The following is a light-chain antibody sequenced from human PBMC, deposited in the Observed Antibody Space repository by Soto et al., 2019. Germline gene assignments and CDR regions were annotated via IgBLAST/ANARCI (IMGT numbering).Light chain of an antibody. V-gene: IGLV1-44*01. J-gene: IGLJ1*01. CDR3: AAWDDSLNGYV. CDR2: GIN. Sequence: QSVLTQPPSASGTPGQRVTISCSGSSSNIGSNTVNWYQQLPGTAPKLLIYGINQRPSGVPDRFSGSKSGTSASLAISGLQSEDEADYSCAAWDDSLNGYVFGTGTKVTVL. CDR1: SSNIGSNT.